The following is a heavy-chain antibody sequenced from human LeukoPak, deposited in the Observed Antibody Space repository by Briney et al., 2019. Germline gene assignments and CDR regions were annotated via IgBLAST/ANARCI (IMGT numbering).Heavy chain of an antibody. Sequence: PGGSLRLSCAASGFTFSSYGMSWVRQAPGRGLEWVSSISRSGGSTYYADSVKGRFSVSRDNFKNTLYLQMSSLRAEDTAVYYCAKTEPIRIIDWFDAFDFWGQGTMVTVSS. CDR1: GFTFSSYG. CDR3: AKTEPIRIIDWFDAFDF. V-gene: IGHV3-23*01. CDR2: ISRSGGST. D-gene: IGHD3-9*01. J-gene: IGHJ3*01.